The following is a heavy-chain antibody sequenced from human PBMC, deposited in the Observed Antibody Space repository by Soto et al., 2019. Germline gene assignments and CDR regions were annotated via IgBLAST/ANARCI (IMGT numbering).Heavy chain of an antibody. J-gene: IGHJ6*02. Sequence: PSETLSLTCTVSGGSISSYYWSWIRQPPGKGLEWIGYIYYSGSTNYNPSLKSRVTISVDTSKNQFSLKLSSVTAADTAVYYCARGPRSYDILTGSSYYYGMDVWGQGTTVTVSS. CDR2: IYYSGST. CDR1: GGSISSYY. V-gene: IGHV4-59*12. D-gene: IGHD3-9*01. CDR3: ARGPRSYDILTGSSYYYGMDV.